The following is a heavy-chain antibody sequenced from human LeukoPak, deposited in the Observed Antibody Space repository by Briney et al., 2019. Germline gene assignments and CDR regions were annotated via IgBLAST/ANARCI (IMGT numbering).Heavy chain of an antibody. J-gene: IGHJ4*02. CDR2: IYYSGST. Sequence: SETLPLTCTVSGGSISSSSYYWGWIRQPPGKGLEWIGSIYYSGSTYYNPSLKSRVTISVDTSKNQFSLKLSSVTAADTAVYYCASGASYYYDSSGYYSFDYWGQGTLVTVSS. D-gene: IGHD3-22*01. CDR3: ASGASYYYDSSGYYSFDY. CDR1: GGSISSSSYY. V-gene: IGHV4-39*07.